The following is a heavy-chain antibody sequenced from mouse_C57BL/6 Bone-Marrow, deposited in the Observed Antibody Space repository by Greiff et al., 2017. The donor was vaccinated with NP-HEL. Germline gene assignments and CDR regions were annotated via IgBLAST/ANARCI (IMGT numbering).Heavy chain of an antibody. CDR2: LAPSDSYT. V-gene: IGHV1-69*01. J-gene: IGHJ2*01. D-gene: IGHD2-10*02. CDR3: AREGYDFDY. Sequence: QVQLQQPGAALVMPGASVKLSCTASGSTFPSYWLHWVQQRPGQGLACIGELAPSDSYTNYNQKFKGKSTLTVDKSASTAYMQLSSLTSEDSAVYYCAREGYDFDYWGQGTTLTVSS. CDR1: GSTFPSYW.